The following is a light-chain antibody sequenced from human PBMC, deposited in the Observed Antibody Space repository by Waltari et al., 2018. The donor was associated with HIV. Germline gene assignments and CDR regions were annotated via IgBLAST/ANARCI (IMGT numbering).Light chain of an antibody. Sequence: DIVMTQSPDSLAVSLGERATINCKSSQSVLYSSNNKNYVAWDQQKPGQSPKLLVYWASTREFGVPERLSGSGSGTDFTLTISSLQAEDVAVYYCQQYHSGPTFGQGTKVEIK. CDR1: QSVLYSSNNKNY. V-gene: IGKV4-1*01. J-gene: IGKJ1*01. CDR2: WAS. CDR3: QQYHSGPT.